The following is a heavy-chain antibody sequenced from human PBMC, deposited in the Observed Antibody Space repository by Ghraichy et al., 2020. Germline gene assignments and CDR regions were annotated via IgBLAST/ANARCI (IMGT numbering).Heavy chain of an antibody. Sequence: GESLNISCAASGFPVNREFMTWVRRAPGKGLEWVSVLYRDGRTYYADSVKGRFTISRDNFENTVYLQMNSVRAEDTAVYYCARGTGTYVDLLYFQHWGQGTPVTVSS. J-gene: IGHJ1*01. V-gene: IGHV3-53*01. CDR1: GFPVNREF. D-gene: IGHD1-1*01. CDR3: ARGTGTYVDLLYFQH. CDR2: LYRDGRT.